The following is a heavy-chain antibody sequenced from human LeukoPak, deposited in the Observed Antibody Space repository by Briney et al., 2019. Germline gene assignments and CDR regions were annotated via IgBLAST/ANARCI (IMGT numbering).Heavy chain of an antibody. J-gene: IGHJ4*02. CDR2: IFGSGGST. CDR1: GFTFSNYA. Sequence: GGSLRLSCAASGFTFSNYAMSCVRQAPGEGLEGCSSIFGSGGSTWYADSVKGHFTIPRYNSNNKLSLQTKSLGAEDTAVYYCTKWGDYDGLTGYYDSDCWGQGTLVTVSS. V-gene: IGHV3-23*01. CDR3: TKWGDYDGLTGYYDSDC. D-gene: IGHD3-9*01.